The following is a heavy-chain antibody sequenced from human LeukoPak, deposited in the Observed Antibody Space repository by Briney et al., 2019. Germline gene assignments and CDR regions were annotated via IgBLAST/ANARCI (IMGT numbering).Heavy chain of an antibody. CDR3: ARALGYCGSASCYYFDY. Sequence: PGGSLRLSCAASGFTFSSYSMNWVRQAPGKGLEWVSYLSSGSSTIYYADSVEGRFTISRDNAKNSLYLQMNSLRAEDTAVYFCARALGYCGSASCYYFDYWGQGTLVTVSS. J-gene: IGHJ4*02. CDR1: GFTFSSYS. CDR2: LSSGSSTI. D-gene: IGHD2-2*01. V-gene: IGHV3-48*04.